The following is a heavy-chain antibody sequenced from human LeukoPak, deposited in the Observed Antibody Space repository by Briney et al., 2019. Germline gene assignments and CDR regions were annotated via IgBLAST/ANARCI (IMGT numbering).Heavy chain of an antibody. D-gene: IGHD2-2*01. CDR1: GYTFTSYD. CDR3: ARGRKYQLPPRSPYYYYYMDV. J-gene: IGHJ6*03. V-gene: IGHV1-8*03. Sequence: GASVKVSCKASGYTFTSYDINWVRQATGQGLEWMGWMNPNSGNTGYAQKFQGRFTITRNTSISTAYMELSSLRSEDTAVYYCARGRKYQLPPRSPYYYYYMDVWGKGTTVTVSS. CDR2: MNPNSGNT.